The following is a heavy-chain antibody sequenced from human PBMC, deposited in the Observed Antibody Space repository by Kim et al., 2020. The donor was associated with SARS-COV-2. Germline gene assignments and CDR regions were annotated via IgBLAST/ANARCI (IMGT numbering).Heavy chain of an antibody. CDR1: GFTFSDSP. J-gene: IGHJ3*01. V-gene: IGHV3-73*01. CDR2: IRSKVYSYAT. CDR3: TRIPGTTLAFWYAFDV. Sequence: GGSLRLSCAASGFTFSDSPIHWVRQASGKGLEWVGRIRSKVYSYATSYAASVKGRFTISRDDSESTAYLQMNSLKIEDTAVYYCTRIPGTTLAFWYAFDV. D-gene: IGHD1-1*01.